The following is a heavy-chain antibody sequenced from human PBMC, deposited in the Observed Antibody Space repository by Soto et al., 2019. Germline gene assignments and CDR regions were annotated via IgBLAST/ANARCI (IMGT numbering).Heavy chain of an antibody. Sequence: SETLSLTCTVSGGSISSYYWSWIRQPPGKGLEWIGYIYYSGSTNYNPSLKSRVTISVDTSKNQFSLKLSSVTAADTAVYYCARQSRRFLEIDYWGQGTLVTVSS. V-gene: IGHV4-59*08. CDR3: ARQSRRFLEIDY. CDR1: GGSISSYY. CDR2: IYYSGST. D-gene: IGHD3-3*01. J-gene: IGHJ4*02.